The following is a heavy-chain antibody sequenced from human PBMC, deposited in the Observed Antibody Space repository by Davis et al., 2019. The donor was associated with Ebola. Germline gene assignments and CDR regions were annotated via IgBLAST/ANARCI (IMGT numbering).Heavy chain of an antibody. D-gene: IGHD1-26*01. CDR3: ARENTGSRDY. J-gene: IGHJ4*02. CDR1: GGSISSSNW. V-gene: IGHV4-4*02. Sequence: MPSETLSLTCAVSGGSISSSNWWSWVRQPPGKGLEWIGELYHIGSTNYNPSLKRRVTISVDKSKNQFSLKLSFVTAADTAVYYCARENTGSRDYWGQGTLVTVSS. CDR2: LYHIGST.